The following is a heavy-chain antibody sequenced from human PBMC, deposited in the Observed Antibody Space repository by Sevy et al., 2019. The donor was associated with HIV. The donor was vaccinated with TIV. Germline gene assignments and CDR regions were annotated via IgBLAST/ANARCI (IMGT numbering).Heavy chain of an antibody. CDR3: ARDCSSASCLWGLDV. CDR1: GFSFSNYW. Sequence: GGSLRLSCAASGFSFSNYWMSWVRQAPGNGLEWVANIKRDGSERYYVASVKGRFTISRDNAKTSLYLQMHSLRAEDTAVYYCARDCSSASCLWGLDVWGQGTTVTVSS. V-gene: IGHV3-7*03. D-gene: IGHD2-2*01. CDR2: IKRDGSER. J-gene: IGHJ6*02.